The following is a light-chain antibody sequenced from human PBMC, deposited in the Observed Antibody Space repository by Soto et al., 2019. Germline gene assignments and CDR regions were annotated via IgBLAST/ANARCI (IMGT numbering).Light chain of an antibody. J-gene: IGKJ3*01. Sequence: DIQMTQSPSSVSASVGDRVTITCRATQGISSWLAWYQQKPGKAAKLLIYAASSLERGVTSRVSGSESGTDCTLPINILQPEHFATYYCQQANSLPRTLGPGTKVDI. CDR2: AAS. V-gene: IGKV1-12*01. CDR3: QQANSLPRT. CDR1: QGISSW.